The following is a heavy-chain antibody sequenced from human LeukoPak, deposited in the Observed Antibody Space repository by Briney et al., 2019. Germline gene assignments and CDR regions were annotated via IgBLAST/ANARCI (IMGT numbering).Heavy chain of an antibody. D-gene: IGHD6-13*01. J-gene: IGHJ6*03. Sequence: SETLSLTCAVYGGSFSGYYWSWIRQPPGKGLEWIGEINHSGSTNYNPSLKSRVSISVDTSKNQFSLKLRSVTAADTAVYYCARDGEYSSSWYPYYYYYYYMDVWVKGTTVTVSS. CDR3: ARDGEYSSSWYPYYYYYYYMDV. CDR2: INHSGST. V-gene: IGHV4-34*01. CDR1: GGSFSGYY.